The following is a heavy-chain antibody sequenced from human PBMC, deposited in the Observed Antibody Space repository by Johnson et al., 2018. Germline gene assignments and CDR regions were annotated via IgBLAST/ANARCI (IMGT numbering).Heavy chain of an antibody. J-gene: IGHJ6*02. V-gene: IGHV1-69*01. D-gene: IGHD3-10*01. Sequence: QVQLVQSGAEVRKPGTSVKVSCRASGGTFSKYSINWVRQVPGQGLEWLGGIIAVFGTPKYSQKFKGRVTITADESTSTASMDLSSLRYEDTAMYYCARGLSQMGMDVWGQGTTVTVSS. CDR2: IIAVFGTP. CDR3: ARGLSQMGMDV. CDR1: GGTFSKYS.